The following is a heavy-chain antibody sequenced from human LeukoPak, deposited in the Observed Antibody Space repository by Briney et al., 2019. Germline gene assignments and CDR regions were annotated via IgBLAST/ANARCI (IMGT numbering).Heavy chain of an antibody. CDR3: ARKSYSSSWYGRNWFDP. D-gene: IGHD6-13*01. Sequence: GGSLRLSCAASRFSFSSYWMTWVRQAPGKGLEWVANINQDGSEKYYVDSVKGRFTISRDNAKNSLYLQMNSLRAEDTAVYYCARKSYSSSWYGRNWFDPWGQGTLVTVSS. CDR1: RFSFSSYW. CDR2: INQDGSEK. J-gene: IGHJ5*02. V-gene: IGHV3-7*01.